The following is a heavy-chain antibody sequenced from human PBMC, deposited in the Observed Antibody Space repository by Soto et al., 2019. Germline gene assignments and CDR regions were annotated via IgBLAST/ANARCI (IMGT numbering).Heavy chain of an antibody. Sequence: QLQLQESGPGLVKPSETLSLTCTVSGGSISSSSYYWGWIRQPPGKGLEWIGSIYYSGSTYYNPSLKSRVTISVDTSKNQFSLKLSSVTAADTAVYYCATRLLWFGELFENWFDPWGQGTLVTVSS. CDR2: IYYSGST. V-gene: IGHV4-39*01. CDR1: GGSISSSSYY. CDR3: ATRLLWFGELFENWFDP. D-gene: IGHD3-10*01. J-gene: IGHJ5*02.